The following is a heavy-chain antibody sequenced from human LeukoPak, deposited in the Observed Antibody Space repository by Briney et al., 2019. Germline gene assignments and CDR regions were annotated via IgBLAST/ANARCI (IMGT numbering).Heavy chain of an antibody. CDR1: GFTVSSNQ. Sequence: PGGPLRLSCAASGFTVSSNQMSWVRQAPGKGLEWVSVIYSGGSTYYADSVKGRFTISRDNSKNTLYLQMNSLRAEDTAVYYCAREGGYDSRYYFDYWGQGTLVTVSS. CDR2: IYSGGST. V-gene: IGHV3-53*01. CDR3: AREGGYDSRYYFDY. D-gene: IGHD3-22*01. J-gene: IGHJ4*02.